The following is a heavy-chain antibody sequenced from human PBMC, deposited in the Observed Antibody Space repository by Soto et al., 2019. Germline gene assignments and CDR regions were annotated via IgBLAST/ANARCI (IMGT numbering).Heavy chain of an antibody. CDR1: GFTFSDYA. D-gene: IGHD2-21*01. CDR3: AKDLWPFTLNYVFDI. V-gene: IGHV3-23*01. J-gene: IGHJ3*02. CDR2: VSGNGDKT. Sequence: PGGSLRLSCAASGFTFSDYAMGWVRQAQGKGLEWVSVVSGNGDKTYHSDSVEGRFTISRDNPKNTMFLQMNSLRAEDTAIYFCAKDLWPFTLNYVFDIWGQGTTVTVSS.